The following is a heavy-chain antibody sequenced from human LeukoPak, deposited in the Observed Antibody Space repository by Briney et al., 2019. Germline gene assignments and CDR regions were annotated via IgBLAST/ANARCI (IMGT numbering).Heavy chain of an antibody. CDR1: GFTSSTYG. Sequence: PGGSLRLSCAASGFTSSTYGMHWVRQAPGKGLEWVRGISNDGSNKYYADSVQGRFTISRDNSKNTLYLQMNSLRAEDTAVYYCAKGLDYGDYFPLGHWGQGTLVTVSS. V-gene: IGHV3-30*18. D-gene: IGHD4-17*01. CDR2: ISNDGSNK. CDR3: AKGLDYGDYFPLGH. J-gene: IGHJ4*02.